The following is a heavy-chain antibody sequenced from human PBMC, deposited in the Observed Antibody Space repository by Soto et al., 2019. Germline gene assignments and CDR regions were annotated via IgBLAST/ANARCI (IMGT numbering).Heavy chain of an antibody. V-gene: IGHV1-69*13. CDR2: IIPIFGTA. J-gene: IGHJ4*02. Sequence: ASVKVSCKASGGTFSSYAISWVRQAPGQGLEWMGGIIPIFGTANYAQKFQGRVTITADESTSTAYMELSSLRSEDTAVYYCARASLASFGIAARFLFFDYWGQGTLVTVSS. CDR3: ARASLASFGIAARFLFFDY. D-gene: IGHD6-6*01. CDR1: GGTFSSYA.